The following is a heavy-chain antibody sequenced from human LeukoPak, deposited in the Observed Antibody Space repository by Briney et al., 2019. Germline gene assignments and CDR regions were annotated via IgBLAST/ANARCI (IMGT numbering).Heavy chain of an antibody. CDR2: IKSDGSTT. CDR1: GFTFSSYW. CDR3: ARVVDTRFDY. Sequence: GGSLRLSCAASGFTFSSYWMHWVRQAPGKGLVWVSRIKSDGSTTTYADSVKGRFTISRDNAKNTLYLQMNSLRAEDTAVYYCARVVDTRFDYWGQGTLVIVPP. D-gene: IGHD5-18*01. V-gene: IGHV3-74*01. J-gene: IGHJ4*02.